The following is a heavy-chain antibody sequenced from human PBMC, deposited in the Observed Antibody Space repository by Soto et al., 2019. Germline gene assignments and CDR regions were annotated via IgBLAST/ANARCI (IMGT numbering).Heavy chain of an antibody. CDR2: IRNKVNSYTT. CDR1: GFTFSDHY. V-gene: IGHV3-72*01. D-gene: IGHD4-4*01. J-gene: IGHJ4*01. CDR3: ARVGPSNHDSFDG. Sequence: GGSLRLSCAASGFTFSDHYMDWVRQAPGKGLEWVGRIRNKVNSYTTEYAASVKGRFTISRDDSKSSLHLQMNSLKTEGTAVYYCARVGPSNHDSFDGWGHGTLVTV.